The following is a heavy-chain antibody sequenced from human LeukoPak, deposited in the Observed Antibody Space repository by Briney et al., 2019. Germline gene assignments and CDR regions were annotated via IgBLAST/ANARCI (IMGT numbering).Heavy chain of an antibody. CDR2: MNPNSGNT. CDR1: GYTFTSYD. Sequence: ASVKVSCKAPGYTFTSYDINWVRQATGQGLEWMGWMNPNSGNTGYAQKFQGRVTMTRNTSISTAYMELSSLRSEDTAVYYCARAGSMYYDILTGYYYYYGMDVWGQGTTVTVSS. D-gene: IGHD3-9*01. V-gene: IGHV1-8*01. J-gene: IGHJ6*02. CDR3: ARAGSMYYDILTGYYYYYGMDV.